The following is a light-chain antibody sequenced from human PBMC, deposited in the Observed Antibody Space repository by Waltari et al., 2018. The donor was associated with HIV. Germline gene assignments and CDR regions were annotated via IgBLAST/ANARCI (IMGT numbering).Light chain of an antibody. CDR3: SSYAGSNNLV. V-gene: IGLV2-8*01. J-gene: IGLJ3*02. CDR1: SSDVGGYNY. CDR2: EVT. Sequence: QSALTQPPSASGSPGQPVTIPCTGTSSDVGGYNYVSWYQQHPGKAPKLMGYEVTKRPSGVPDRFSGSKSGNTASLTVSGLQAEDEADYYCSSYAGSNNLVFGGGTKLTVL.